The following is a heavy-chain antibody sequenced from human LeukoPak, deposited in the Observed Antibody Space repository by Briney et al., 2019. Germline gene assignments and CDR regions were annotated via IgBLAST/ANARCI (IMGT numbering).Heavy chain of an antibody. V-gene: IGHV1-18*01. CDR2: ITTYNGKT. CDR3: ARGINYDLLTGYSEGFDF. D-gene: IGHD3-9*01. J-gene: IGHJ4*02. Sequence: ASVKLSCKASGYSFTSYGITWVRRAPGQGLEWMGWITTYNGKTNYAQNFQTRVTMTTDTSTNTAYMELRSLRSDDTAVYYCARGINYDLLTGYSEGFDFWGQGTPVTVSS. CDR1: GYSFTSYG.